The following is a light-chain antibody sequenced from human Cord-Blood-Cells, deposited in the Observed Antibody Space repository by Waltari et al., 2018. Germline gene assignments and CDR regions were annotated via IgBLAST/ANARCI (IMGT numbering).Light chain of an antibody. CDR3: QQYGSSPAT. CDR2: GAS. J-gene: IGKJ1*01. CDR1: QSVSSSY. Sequence: EIVLTQSPGPLPLSPGERATLSCRASQSVSSSYLAWYQQKPGQAPRLLIYGASSRATGIPDRFSGSGSGTDFTLTISRLEPEDFAVYYCQQYGSSPATFGQGTKVEIK. V-gene: IGKV3-20*01.